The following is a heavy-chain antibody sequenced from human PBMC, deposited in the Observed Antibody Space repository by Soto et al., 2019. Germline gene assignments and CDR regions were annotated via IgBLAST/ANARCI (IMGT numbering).Heavy chain of an antibody. CDR1: GYTFTGYY. CDR2: INPNSGGT. Sequence: ASVKVSCKAPGYTFTGYYMHWVRQAPGQGLEWMGWINPNSGGTNYAQKFQGWVTMTRDTSISTAYMELSRLRSDDTAVYYCARSPSSSSYYYYYYGMDVWGQGTTVTVSS. J-gene: IGHJ6*02. V-gene: IGHV1-2*04. CDR3: ARSPSSSSYYYYYYGMDV. D-gene: IGHD6-6*01.